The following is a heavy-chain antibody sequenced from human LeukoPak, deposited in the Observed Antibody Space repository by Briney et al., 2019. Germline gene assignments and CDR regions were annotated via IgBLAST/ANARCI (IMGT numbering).Heavy chain of an antibody. Sequence: ASVRVSCKASGYTFTGYYMHWVRQAPGQGLEWMGWVKPNTGDTQYAQKFQGRVTMSRDTSVSTAYMELSRLRSDDTAVYYCARVSRTTVVPFDYWGQGTLVTVSS. CDR2: VKPNTGDT. V-gene: IGHV1-2*02. D-gene: IGHD4-23*01. J-gene: IGHJ4*02. CDR1: GYTFTGYY. CDR3: ARVSRTTVVPFDY.